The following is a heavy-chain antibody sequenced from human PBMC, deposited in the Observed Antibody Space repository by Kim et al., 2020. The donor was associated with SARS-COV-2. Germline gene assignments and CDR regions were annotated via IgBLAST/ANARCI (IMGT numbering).Heavy chain of an antibody. Sequence: NTKLSQKTQGRFTMTRDTSASTDYMALTSLRSEDTAIYYCARGSGLAFDYWGQGTLVTVAS. V-gene: IGHV1-3*01. CDR2: NT. D-gene: IGHD6-19*01. CDR3: ARGSGLAFDY. J-gene: IGHJ4*02.